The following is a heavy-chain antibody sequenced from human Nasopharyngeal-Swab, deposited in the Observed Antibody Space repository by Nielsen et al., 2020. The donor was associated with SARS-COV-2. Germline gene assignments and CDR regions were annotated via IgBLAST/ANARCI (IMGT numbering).Heavy chain of an antibody. J-gene: IGHJ4*02. CDR2: INVDNGKT. D-gene: IGHD6-13*01. CDR3: ARLGAAGDFDY. CDR1: GYTFTDYV. V-gene: IGHV1-3*01. Sequence: ASVKVSCKASGYTFTDYVVHWVRQAPGQRPECMGRINVDNGKTQYSEKFQGRVTITGDTSASISYMELSSLRSEDTAVYFCARLGAAGDFDYWGQGTLVTVSS.